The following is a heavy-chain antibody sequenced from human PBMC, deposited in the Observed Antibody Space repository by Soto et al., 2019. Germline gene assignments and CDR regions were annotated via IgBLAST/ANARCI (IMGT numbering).Heavy chain of an antibody. CDR1: GFTFDDYA. V-gene: IGHV3-9*01. CDR3: AKYTQYQLHKGVMDY. D-gene: IGHD2-2*01. J-gene: IGHJ4*02. CDR2: ISWNSGSI. Sequence: EVQLVESGGGLVQPGRSLRLSCAASGFTFDDYAMHWVRQAPGKGLEWVSGISWNSGSIGYADSVKGRFTISRDNAKNSLYLQTNSVRAEDTGLYYCAKYTQYQLHKGVMDYRGQGTPVTVSS.